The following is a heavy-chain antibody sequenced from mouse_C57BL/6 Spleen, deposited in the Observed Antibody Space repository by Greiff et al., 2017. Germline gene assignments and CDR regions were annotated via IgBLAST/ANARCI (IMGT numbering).Heavy chain of an antibody. CDR2: IDPNSGGT. CDR3: ARERDGCLYAKDY. Sequence: QVQLQQPGAELVKPGASVKLSCKASGYTFTSYWMHWVKQRPGRGLEWIGRIDPNSGGTKYNEKFKSKATLTVDKPSRTAYMQLSSLTSEDSAVSYGARERDGCLYAKDYWGQGTSGTVSS. D-gene: IGHD2-3*01. CDR1: GYTFTSYW. V-gene: IGHV1-72*01. J-gene: IGHJ4*01.